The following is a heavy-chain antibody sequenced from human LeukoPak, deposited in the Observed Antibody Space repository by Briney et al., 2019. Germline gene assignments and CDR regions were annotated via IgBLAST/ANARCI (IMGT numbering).Heavy chain of an antibody. CDR3: ARGVSDFWSPYYYMDV. Sequence: SGTLSLTCTVSGGSFNSGSYYWTWIRQPAGKGLEWIGRMYTTGSTNYNPSLKSRVTISSDAAENQFSLKLSSVTAADTAMYYCARGVSDFWSPYYYMDVWGKGTTVTVSS. CDR1: GGSFNSGSYY. J-gene: IGHJ6*03. V-gene: IGHV4-61*02. D-gene: IGHD3-3*01. CDR2: MYTTGST.